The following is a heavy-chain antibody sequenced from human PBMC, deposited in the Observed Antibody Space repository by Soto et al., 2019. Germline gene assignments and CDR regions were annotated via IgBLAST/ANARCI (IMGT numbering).Heavy chain of an antibody. Sequence: EVQLVQSGAEVKKPGESLRISCKGSGYSFTSYWISWVRQMPGKGLEWMGRIDPRDSYNNYSPSFQGHVTISADKSISTAYLQWSSLKDSDTAMYYCARLQAAAGDNDLTFDYWGQGTLVTVSS. D-gene: IGHD6-13*01. J-gene: IGHJ4*02. CDR1: GYSFTSYW. CDR2: IDPRDSYN. CDR3: ARLQAAAGDNDLTFDY. V-gene: IGHV5-10-1*01.